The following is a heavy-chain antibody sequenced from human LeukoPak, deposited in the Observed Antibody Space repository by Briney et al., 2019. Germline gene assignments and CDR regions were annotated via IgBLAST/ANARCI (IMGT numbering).Heavy chain of an antibody. CDR3: ARGNGYGFLNWFDP. CDR1: GGSISSSGYY. D-gene: IGHD5-18*01. CDR2: IYYSGST. V-gene: IGHV4-39*01. J-gene: IGHJ5*02. Sequence: PSETLSLTCTVSGGSISSSGYYWGWIRQPPGKGLEWIGTIYYSGSTYYNPSLKSRVTISVDTSENQFSLKLSSVTAADTAVYYCARGNGYGFLNWFDPWGQGTLVTVSS.